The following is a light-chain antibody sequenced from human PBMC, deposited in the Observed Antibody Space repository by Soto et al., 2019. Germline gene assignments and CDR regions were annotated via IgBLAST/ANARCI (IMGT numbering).Light chain of an antibody. CDR3: QSYDSSLSGYVV. V-gene: IGLV1-40*01. J-gene: IGLJ2*01. CDR2: GNS. Sequence: QSVLTQPPSVSGAPGQRVTISCTGSSSNIGAGYDVHWYQQLPGTAPKLLIYGNSNRPSGVPDRFSGSKSGTSASLAITGLQAEDEADYDCQSYDSSLSGYVVFGGGAQLTGL. CDR1: SSNIGAGYD.